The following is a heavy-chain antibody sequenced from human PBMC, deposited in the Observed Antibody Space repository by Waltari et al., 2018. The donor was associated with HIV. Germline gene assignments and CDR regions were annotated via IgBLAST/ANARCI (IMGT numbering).Heavy chain of an antibody. V-gene: IGHV3-49*04. J-gene: IGHJ6*02. CDR2: LRNKPYGGTT. CDR1: GFTLDDFA. Sequence: LVESGGGLVQPGRSLRLTCIASGFTLDDFAVTWVRQAPGKGLEWVGFLRNKPYGGTTEFAASVKGRFTISRDDSKSIAFLQMNSLKAEDTAVYYCARDRDDGLDVWGQGTTVIVS. CDR3: ARDRDDGLDV.